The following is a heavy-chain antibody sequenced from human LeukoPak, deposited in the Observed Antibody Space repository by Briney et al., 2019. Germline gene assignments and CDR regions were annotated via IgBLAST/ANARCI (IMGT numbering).Heavy chain of an antibody. CDR3: ARARERRGYCSRRNCYKCFDY. D-gene: IGHD2-15*01. J-gene: IGHJ4*02. Sequence: ASVKVSCKASGYSFTGYKIYWVRQAPGQGPEWMGGVDPKSGVTNFAQQFQGRVTMTTETSINTAFMELNRLRSDDTAVYYCARARERRGYCSRRNCYKCFDYWGQGTLVTVSS. CDR2: VDPKSGVT. CDR1: GYSFTGYK. V-gene: IGHV1-2*02.